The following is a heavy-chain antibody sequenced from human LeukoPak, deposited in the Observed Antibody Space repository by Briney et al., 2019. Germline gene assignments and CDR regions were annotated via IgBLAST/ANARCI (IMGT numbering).Heavy chain of an antibody. D-gene: IGHD1-26*01. V-gene: IGHV1-2*02. Sequence: ASVKVSCMASGYTFIDYYMHWVRQAPGQGLEWIGWISPNSGGTKYVQKFQGRVTMTRDTSITTVYMELSGLSFDDTAVYYCARGGGRYSVDYWGQGTLVIVSS. CDR3: ARGGGRYSVDY. CDR1: GYTFIDYY. CDR2: ISPNSGGT. J-gene: IGHJ4*02.